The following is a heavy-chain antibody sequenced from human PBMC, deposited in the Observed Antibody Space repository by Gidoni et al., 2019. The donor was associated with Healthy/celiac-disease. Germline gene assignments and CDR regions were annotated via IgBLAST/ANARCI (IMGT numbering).Heavy chain of an antibody. CDR2: ISGSGGST. D-gene: IGHD4-17*01. J-gene: IGHJ4*02. CDR1: GFTFSRYA. V-gene: IGHV3-23*01. Sequence: EVQLLESGGGLVQPGGSLRLSCAASGFTFSRYAMSWVRQAPGKGLGWVSAISGSGGSTYYADSVKGRFTISRDNSKNTLYLQMNSLRAEDTAVYYCAKVGDYGGNSYYFDYWGQGTLVTVSS. CDR3: AKVGDYGGNSYYFDY.